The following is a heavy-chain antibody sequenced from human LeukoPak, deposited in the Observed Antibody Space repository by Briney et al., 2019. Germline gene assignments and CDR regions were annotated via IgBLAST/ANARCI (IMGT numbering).Heavy chain of an antibody. J-gene: IGHJ6*02. V-gene: IGHV4-30-4*01. CDR1: GGSISSGDYY. Sequence: SQTLSLTCTVSGGSISSGDYYWTWIRQPPGKGLEWIGYIYYSGSTHYNPSLKSRVSISVDTAKNQFSLNLSSVTAAGTAVYYCARDQNKYDSSGYYYYQYGMDVWGQGTTVTVSS. CDR2: IYYSGST. CDR3: ARDQNKYDSSGYYYYQYGMDV. D-gene: IGHD3-22*01.